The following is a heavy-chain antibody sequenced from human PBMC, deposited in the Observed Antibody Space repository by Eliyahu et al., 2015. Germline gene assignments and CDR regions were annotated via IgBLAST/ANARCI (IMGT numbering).Heavy chain of an antibody. J-gene: IGHJ3*02. D-gene: IGHD3-22*01. CDR3: ARDLSPSPFNYYDSSGFGLDI. CDR1: GFTFSSYW. CDR2: IKQDGSEK. Sequence: EVQLVESGGGLVQPGGSLRLSCAASGFTFSSYWMSWVRQAPGKGLEWVANIKQDGSEKYYVDSVKGRFTISRDNAKNSLYLQMNSLRAEDTAVYYCARDLSPSPFNYYDSSGFGLDIWGQGTMVTVSS. V-gene: IGHV3-7*01.